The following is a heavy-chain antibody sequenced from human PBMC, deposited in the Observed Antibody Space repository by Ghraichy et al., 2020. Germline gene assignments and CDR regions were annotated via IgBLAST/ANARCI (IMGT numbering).Heavy chain of an antibody. Sequence: GGSLRLSCAASGFTFSSYWMHWVRQAPGKGLVWVSRINSDGSSTSYADSVKGRFTISRDNAKNTLYLQMNSLRAEDTAVYYCARGGIYTVLVDSAWFDPWGQGTLVTVSS. CDR3: ARGGIYTVLVDSAWFDP. D-gene: IGHD3-3*02. CDR2: INSDGSST. CDR1: GFTFSSYW. J-gene: IGHJ5*02. V-gene: IGHV3-74*01.